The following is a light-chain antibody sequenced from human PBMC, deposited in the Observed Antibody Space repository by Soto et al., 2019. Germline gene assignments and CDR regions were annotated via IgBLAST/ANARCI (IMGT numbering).Light chain of an antibody. J-gene: IGLJ2*01. V-gene: IGLV2-11*01. CDR2: DVT. CDR1: SSDVGAYNY. Sequence: QSVLTQPRSVSESPGQSVTISCTGTSSDVGAYNYVSWYQQHPGKAPKIMIYDVTKRPSGVPDRFSGSKSGNTASLTISGLQAEDEADYYCCSYAGSYSVIFGGGTQLTVL. CDR3: CSYAGSYSVI.